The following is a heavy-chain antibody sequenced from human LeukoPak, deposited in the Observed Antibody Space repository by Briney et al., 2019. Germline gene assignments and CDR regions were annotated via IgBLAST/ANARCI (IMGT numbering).Heavy chain of an antibody. CDR2: ISGSGGST. CDR3: ANFLTGYFEGYYFDY. V-gene: IGHV3-23*01. D-gene: IGHD3-9*01. J-gene: IGHJ4*02. Sequence: GGSLRLSCAATGFTFSNYAMSWVRQAPGKGLEWVSAISGSGGSTYYADSVKGRFTISRDNSKNTLYLQMNSLRAEDTAVYYCANFLTGYFEGYYFDYWGQGTLVTVSS. CDR1: GFTFSNYA.